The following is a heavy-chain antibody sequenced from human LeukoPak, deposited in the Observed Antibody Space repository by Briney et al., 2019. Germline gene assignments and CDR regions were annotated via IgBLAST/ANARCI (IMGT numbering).Heavy chain of an antibody. D-gene: IGHD4-17*01. V-gene: IGHV4-61*02. Sequence: PSETLSLTCTVSGDSISSGTNYWSWIRQPAGKGLEWIGRVHASGSTNYNPSLKGRVTISVDTSKNQLSLRLSSVTAADTAVYYCARGLRTLYYWGQGTLVTVSS. CDR3: ARGLRTLYY. CDR2: VHASGST. CDR1: GDSISSGTNY. J-gene: IGHJ4*02.